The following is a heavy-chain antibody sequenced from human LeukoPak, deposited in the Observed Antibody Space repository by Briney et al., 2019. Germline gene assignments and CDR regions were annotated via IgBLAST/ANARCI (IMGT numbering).Heavy chain of an antibody. V-gene: IGHV1-3*01. J-gene: IGHJ4*02. CDR2: INAGNGNT. D-gene: IGHD2-15*01. Sequence: ASVKVSCKASGYTVSSYAMHWVRQAPGQRLEWMGWINAGNGNTKYSQKFQDRVTITRDTSASTAYMELSSLRSEDTAVYYCAIHCTGGSCSRSYYFDYWGQGTLVTVSS. CDR3: AIHCTGGSCSRSYYFDY. CDR1: GYTVSSYA.